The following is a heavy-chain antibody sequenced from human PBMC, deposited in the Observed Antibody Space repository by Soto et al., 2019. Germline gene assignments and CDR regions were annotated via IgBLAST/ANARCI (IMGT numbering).Heavy chain of an antibody. CDR1: GDTFNFYT. J-gene: IGHJ4*02. CDR2: IIPMLGMS. CDR3: ATSYGSGSRPFDY. Sequence: QVQLVQSGAEVKKPGSSVKVSCKASGDTFNFYTISWVRQAPGQGLEWMGRIIPMLGMSNYAQKFQDRVTIIADKSTGTAYMQLSSLRSEDTAIYSCATSYGSGSRPFDYWGQGTLVTVSS. V-gene: IGHV1-69*02. D-gene: IGHD3-10*01.